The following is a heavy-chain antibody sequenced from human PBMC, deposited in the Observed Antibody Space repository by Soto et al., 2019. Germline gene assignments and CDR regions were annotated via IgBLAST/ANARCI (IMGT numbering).Heavy chain of an antibody. CDR2: IWYDGSNK. J-gene: IGHJ4*02. D-gene: IGHD6-19*01. Sequence: QVQLVESGGGVVQPGRSLRLSCAASGFTFSSYGMHWVRQAPGKGLEWVAVIWYDGSNKYYADSVKGRFTISRDNSKNTLYLQMNSLRAEDTAVYYCASTNSSGFYFDYWGQGTLVTVSS. CDR3: ASTNSSGFYFDY. CDR1: GFTFSSYG. V-gene: IGHV3-33*01.